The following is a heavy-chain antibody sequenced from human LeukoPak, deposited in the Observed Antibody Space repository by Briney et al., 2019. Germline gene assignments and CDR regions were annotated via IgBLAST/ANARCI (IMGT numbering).Heavy chain of an antibody. J-gene: IGHJ4*02. CDR3: ARVPVAGVDY. D-gene: IGHD6-19*01. CDR1: GDSMTNHY. Sequence: ASETLSLTCTASGDSMTNHYWSWIRQPPGKGLEWIGYIYYSGNTNYNPSVKSRVTISVDTSKNQFSLKLSSVTTADTAVYYCARVPVAGVDYWGQGTLVTVSS. CDR2: IYYSGNT. V-gene: IGHV4-59*11.